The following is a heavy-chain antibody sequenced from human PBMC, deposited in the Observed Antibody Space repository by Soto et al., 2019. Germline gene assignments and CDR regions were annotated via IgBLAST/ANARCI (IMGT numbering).Heavy chain of an antibody. D-gene: IGHD1-26*01. CDR2: IIPTFGTA. Sequence: QVQLVQSGAEVKKPGSSVKVSCKASGGTFSSYAISWVRQAPGQGLEWMGGIIPTFGTANDAQKFQGRVTITADETTSTAYMELSIMRSEEAAVYYCARSSGSDCGMDVWGQGTTVTVSS. CDR3: ARSSGSDCGMDV. J-gene: IGHJ6*02. V-gene: IGHV1-69*12. CDR1: GGTFSSYA.